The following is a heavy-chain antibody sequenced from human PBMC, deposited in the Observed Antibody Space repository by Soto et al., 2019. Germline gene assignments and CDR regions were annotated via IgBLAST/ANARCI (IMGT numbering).Heavy chain of an antibody. Sequence: GESLKISWKGSEYRFTSYWIAWVRQMPGKGLEWMGIIYPGDSDTRYSPSFQGQVTFSADKSISTAFPQWGSLKASDTAIYYCPIQNTVIRVHLTNKWSDPWGHGPLVTVS. CDR1: EYRFTSYW. CDR2: IYPGDSDT. D-gene: IGHD1-1*01. CDR3: PIQNTVIRVHLTNKWSDP. J-gene: IGHJ5*02. V-gene: IGHV5-51*01.